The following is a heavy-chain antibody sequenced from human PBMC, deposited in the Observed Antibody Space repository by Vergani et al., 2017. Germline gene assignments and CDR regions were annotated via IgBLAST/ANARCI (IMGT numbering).Heavy chain of an antibody. Sequence: QLQLQESGPGLVKPSETLSLTCTVSGASIGNSKFFCAWIRQPPGKGLEWIGSIYRTGRTHFNPSLKSRVTISVDTSNNHFSLRLNSLTAADTAVYYCARRSGIVYDIFSGTQYFFDFWGQGTLVTVSS. V-gene: IGHV4-39*07. J-gene: IGHJ4*02. CDR2: IYRTGRT. CDR3: ARRSGIVYDIFSGTQYFFDF. CDR1: GASIGNSKFF. D-gene: IGHD3-9*01.